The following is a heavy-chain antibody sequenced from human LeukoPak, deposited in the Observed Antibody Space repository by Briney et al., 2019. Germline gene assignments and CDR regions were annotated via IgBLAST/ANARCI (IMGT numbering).Heavy chain of an antibody. CDR1: GDSVSSNIAA. V-gene: IGHV6-1*01. Sequence: SQTLSLTCALSGDSVSSNIAAWNWITQSPSRGLEWLGRSYYRSKWYNDYAVTVKSRITINPDTSKNQFSLQLNSVTPEDTAVYYCARDGSKGRSSSWYEGFDPWGQGTLVTVSS. J-gene: IGHJ5*02. D-gene: IGHD6-13*01. CDR2: SYYRSKWYN. CDR3: ARDGSKGRSSSWYEGFDP.